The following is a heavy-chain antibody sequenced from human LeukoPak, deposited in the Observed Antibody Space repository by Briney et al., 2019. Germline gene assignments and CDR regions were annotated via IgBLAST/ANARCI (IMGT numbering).Heavy chain of an antibody. CDR3: ARGREDVLLWFGEVDNNWFDP. D-gene: IGHD3-10*01. CDR1: GGSISSYY. V-gene: IGHV4-59*01. CDR2: IYYSGST. Sequence: PSETLSLTCTVSGGSISSYYWSWIRQPPGKGLEWIGYIYYSGSTNYNPSLKSRVTISVDTSKNQFSLKLSSVTAADTAVYYCARGREDVLLWFGEVDNNWFDPWGQGTLVTVSS. J-gene: IGHJ5*02.